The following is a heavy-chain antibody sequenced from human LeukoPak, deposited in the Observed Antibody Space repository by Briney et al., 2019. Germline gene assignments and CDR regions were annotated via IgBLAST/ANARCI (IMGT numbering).Heavy chain of an antibody. Sequence: SETLSLTCAVYGGSFSGYYWSWLRQPPGKGLEWIGEINHSGSTNYNPSLKSRVTISVDTSKNQFSLKLSSVTSADTAVYYCARGSITMVRGVKSPHFDYWGQGTLVTVSS. CDR3: ARGSITMVRGVKSPHFDY. CDR1: GGSFSGYY. J-gene: IGHJ4*02. CDR2: INHSGST. D-gene: IGHD3-10*01. V-gene: IGHV4-34*01.